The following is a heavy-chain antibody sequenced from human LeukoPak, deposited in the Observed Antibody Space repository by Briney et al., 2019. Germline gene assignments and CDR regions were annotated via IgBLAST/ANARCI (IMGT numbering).Heavy chain of an antibody. CDR2: IYTSGST. CDR3: ARVGGIVAAGLFDY. Sequence: SETLSLTCTVSGGSISSGSYYWSWIRQPAGKGLEWIGRIYTSGSTNYNPSPKSRVTISVDTSKNQFSLKLSFVTAADTAVYYCARVGGIVAAGLFDYWGQGTLVTISS. CDR1: GGSISSGSYY. D-gene: IGHD6-13*01. J-gene: IGHJ4*02. V-gene: IGHV4-61*02.